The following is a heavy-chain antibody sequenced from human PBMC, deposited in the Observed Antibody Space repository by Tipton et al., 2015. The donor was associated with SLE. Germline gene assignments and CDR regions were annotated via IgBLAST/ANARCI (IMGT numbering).Heavy chain of an antibody. V-gene: IGHV3-30*19. J-gene: IGHJ3*02. D-gene: IGHD3-3*01. Sequence: SLRLSCAASGFTFSSYGMHWVRQAPGKGLEWVAVISYDGSNKYYADSVKGRFTISRDNSKNTLYLQMGSLRAEDMAVYYCARGPPAEWLLWDDAFDIWGQGTMVTVSS. CDR2: ISYDGSNK. CDR3: ARGPPAEWLLWDDAFDI. CDR1: GFTFSSYG.